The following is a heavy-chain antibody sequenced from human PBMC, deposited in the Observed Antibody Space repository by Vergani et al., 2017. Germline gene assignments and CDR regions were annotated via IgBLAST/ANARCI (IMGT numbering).Heavy chain of an antibody. CDR2: ISAYTGNT. Sequence: QVQLVQSGAEVKKPGASVKVSCKASGYTFTSYGISWVRQAPGQGLEWMGWISAYTGNTNYAQKLQGRVTMTTDTSTSTAYMELRSLRSNATAVYYCARARMVRGVIIKSLFDDWGQGTLVTVSS. CDR1: GYTFTSYG. V-gene: IGHV1-18*04. CDR3: ARARMVRGVIIKSLFDD. D-gene: IGHD3-10*01. J-gene: IGHJ4*02.